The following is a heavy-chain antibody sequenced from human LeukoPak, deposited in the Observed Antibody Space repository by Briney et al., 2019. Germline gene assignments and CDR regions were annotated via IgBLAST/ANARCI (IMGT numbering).Heavy chain of an antibody. CDR2: INPDSGFT. V-gene: IGHV1-2*02. CDR3: APTAEAYTSWWKV. Sequence: ASVKVSCKASGYTFTDDYMHWVRQAPGQGLESMGWINPDSGFTNYAQKFQGRVTMTRDTSISTAYLEVRSLTSDDTAVYYCAPTAEAYTSWWKVWGQGTLVTVSS. CDR1: GYTFTDDY. D-gene: IGHD2-2*01. J-gene: IGHJ4*02.